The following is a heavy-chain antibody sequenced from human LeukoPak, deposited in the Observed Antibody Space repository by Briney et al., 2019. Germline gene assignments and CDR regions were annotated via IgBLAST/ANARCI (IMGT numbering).Heavy chain of an antibody. CDR1: GGSISSYY. J-gene: IGHJ4*02. CDR3: ARWGKYDSSGYYCGFDN. Sequence: SETLSLTCTVSGGSISSYYWSWIRQPPGKGLEWIGYIYYSGSTNYNPSLKSRVTISVDTSKNQFSLKLSSVTAADTAVYYCARWGKYDSSGYYCGFDNWGQGTLVTVSS. D-gene: IGHD3-22*01. CDR2: IYYSGST. V-gene: IGHV4-59*01.